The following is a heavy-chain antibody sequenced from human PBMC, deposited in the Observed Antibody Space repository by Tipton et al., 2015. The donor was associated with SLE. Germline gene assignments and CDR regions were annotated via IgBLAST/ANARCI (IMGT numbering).Heavy chain of an antibody. Sequence: TLSLTCTVSGGSISSSSYYWGWIRQPPGKGLEWIGSIYYSGSTYYNPSLKSRVTISVDTSKNQFSLKLSSVTAADTAVYYCARRGIDYGDLGYWGQGTLVTVSS. D-gene: IGHD4-17*01. CDR2: IYYSGST. J-gene: IGHJ4*02. CDR3: ARRGIDYGDLGY. CDR1: GGSISSSSYY. V-gene: IGHV4-39*01.